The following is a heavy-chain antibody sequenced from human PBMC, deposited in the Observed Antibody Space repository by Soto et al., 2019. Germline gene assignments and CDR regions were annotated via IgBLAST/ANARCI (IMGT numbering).Heavy chain of an antibody. CDR2: IIPILGTA. CDR1: GGTFSSYT. J-gene: IGHJ2*01. V-gene: IGHV1-69*12. Sequence: QVQLVQSGAEVKKPGSSVTVSCKASGGTFSSYTISWVRQAPGQGLEWMGGIIPILGTANYAQKFQGRVTIPAAESTSTAYMELSRLRSEDTAVYYCARGNHRWLQLWYFDLWGRGTLVTVSS. CDR3: ARGNHRWLQLWYFDL. D-gene: IGHD5-12*01.